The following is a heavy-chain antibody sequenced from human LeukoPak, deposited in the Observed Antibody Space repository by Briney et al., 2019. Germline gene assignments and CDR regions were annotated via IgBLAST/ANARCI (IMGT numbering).Heavy chain of an antibody. Sequence: GGSLRLSCAASGFTFDDYAMHWVLQAPGKGLEWVSGISWNSGSIGYADSVKGRFTISRDNAKNSLYLQTNSLRAEDTALYYCAKDIGYCSSTSCYAFDYWGQGTLVTVSS. CDR1: GFTFDDYA. CDR2: ISWNSGSI. D-gene: IGHD2-2*01. V-gene: IGHV3-9*01. CDR3: AKDIGYCSSTSCYAFDY. J-gene: IGHJ4*02.